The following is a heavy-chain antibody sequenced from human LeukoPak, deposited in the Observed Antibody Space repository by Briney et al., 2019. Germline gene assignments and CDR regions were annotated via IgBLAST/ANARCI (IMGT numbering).Heavy chain of an antibody. D-gene: IGHD3-3*01. Sequence: ASVKVSCKASGYTFTGYYMHWVRQAPGQGLEWMGWINPNSGGTNYAQKFQGRVTMTRDTSISTAYMEMSRLRSDDTAVYYCARTGPILAYYYYYYMDVWGKGTTVTISS. CDR3: ARTGPILAYYYYYYMDV. V-gene: IGHV1-2*02. CDR2: INPNSGGT. CDR1: GYTFTGYY. J-gene: IGHJ6*03.